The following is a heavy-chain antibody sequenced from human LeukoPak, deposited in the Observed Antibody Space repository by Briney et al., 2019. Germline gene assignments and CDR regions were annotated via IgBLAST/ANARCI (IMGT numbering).Heavy chain of an antibody. V-gene: IGHV4-61*02. CDR2: IYTSGST. CDR1: GGSITSSSYY. J-gene: IGHJ5*02. Sequence: SETLSLTCTVSGGSITSSSYYWSWIRQPAGKGLEWIGRIYTSGSTNYNPSLKSRVTMSVDTSKNQFSLKLSSVTAADTAVYYCARRWNARLYNWFDPWGQGTLVTVSS. D-gene: IGHD1-1*01. CDR3: ARRWNARLYNWFDP.